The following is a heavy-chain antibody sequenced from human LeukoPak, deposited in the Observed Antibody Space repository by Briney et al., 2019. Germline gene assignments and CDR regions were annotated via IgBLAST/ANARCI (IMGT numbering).Heavy chain of an antibody. CDR3: ARDGSGWSGWFDP. D-gene: IGHD6-19*01. V-gene: IGHV4-59*01. Sequence: SETLSLTCTVSGGSINSYYWSWIRQSPGKGLEWIGYIYYSGSTNYNPSLKSRVTISVDTSKNQFSLKLTSVTAADTAVYYCARDGSGWSGWFDPWGQGTLVTVS. J-gene: IGHJ5*02. CDR1: GGSINSYY. CDR2: IYYSGST.